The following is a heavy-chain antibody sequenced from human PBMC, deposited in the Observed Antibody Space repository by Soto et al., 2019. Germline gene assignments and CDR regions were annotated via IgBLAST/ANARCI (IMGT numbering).Heavy chain of an antibody. CDR1: GFTLSTYG. V-gene: IGHV3-23*01. Sequence: GGSLRLSCAGSGFTLSTYGMTWVRQAPGKGLEWVSATTGTGGNTYYVDSVKGRFTSSRDNSKNMLYLQMNSVRVEDTAVYYCARIRGYWYGLDVWGQGTTVTVSS. J-gene: IGHJ6*02. CDR2: TTGTGGNT. CDR3: ARIRGYWYGLDV.